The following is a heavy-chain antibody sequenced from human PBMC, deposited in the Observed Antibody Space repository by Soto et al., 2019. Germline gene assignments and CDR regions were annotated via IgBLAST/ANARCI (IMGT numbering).Heavy chain of an antibody. CDR2: IYYSGST. CDR1: GGSISSYY. J-gene: IGHJ4*02. CDR3: ARLVRGDYNFDY. Sequence: SETLSLTCTVSGGSISSYYWSWIRQPPGKGLEWIGYIYYSGSTNYNPSLKSRVTISVDTSKNQFSLKLSSVTAADTAVYYCARLVRGDYNFDYWGQGTLVTVSS. D-gene: IGHD4-17*01. V-gene: IGHV4-59*01.